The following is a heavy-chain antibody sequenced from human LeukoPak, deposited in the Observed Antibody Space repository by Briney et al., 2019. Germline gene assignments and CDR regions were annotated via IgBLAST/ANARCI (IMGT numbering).Heavy chain of an antibody. CDR2: INHSGST. Sequence: PSETLSLTCAVYGGSFSGYYWSWIRQPPGKGLEWIGEINHSGSTNYNPSLKSRVTISVDTSKNQFSLKLSSVTAADTAVYYCASAAYYDSSGSHSEYFQHWGQGTLVTVSS. J-gene: IGHJ1*01. V-gene: IGHV4-34*01. D-gene: IGHD3-22*01. CDR3: ASAAYYDSSGSHSEYFQH. CDR1: GGSFSGYY.